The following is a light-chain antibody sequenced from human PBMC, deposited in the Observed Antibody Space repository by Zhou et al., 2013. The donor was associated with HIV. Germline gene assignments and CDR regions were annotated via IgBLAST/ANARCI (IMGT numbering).Light chain of an antibody. CDR3: QQYGSSSLT. Sequence: EIVMTQSPATLSVSPGERATLSCRASQSVSSSYLAWYQQKPGQAPRLLIYGASSRATGIPDRFSGSGSGTDFTLTISRLEPEDFAVYYCQQYGSSSLTFGEGPRWRSN. CDR2: GAS. J-gene: IGKJ4*01. V-gene: IGKV3-20*01. CDR1: QSVSSSY.